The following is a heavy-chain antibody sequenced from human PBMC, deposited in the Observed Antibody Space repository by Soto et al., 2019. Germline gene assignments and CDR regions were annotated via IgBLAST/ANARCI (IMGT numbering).Heavy chain of an antibody. CDR3: ASVEATNNFWYFDL. J-gene: IGHJ2*01. V-gene: IGHV1-69*02. CDR2: IIPILGIA. CDR1: GGTFSSYT. D-gene: IGHD1-26*01. Sequence: QVQLVQSGAEVKKPGSSVKVSCKASGGTFSSYTISWVRQAPGQGLEWMGRIIPILGIANYAQKFQGRVTITADKSTSTAYMELSSLRYEATAVYYCASVEATNNFWYFDLWGRGTLVTVSS.